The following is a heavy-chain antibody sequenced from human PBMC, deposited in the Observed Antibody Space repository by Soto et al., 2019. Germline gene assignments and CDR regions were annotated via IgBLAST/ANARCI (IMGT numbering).Heavy chain of an antibody. V-gene: IGHV4-38-2*01. CDR1: GYSISSGYY. J-gene: IGHJ4*02. CDR2: IYHSGST. CDR3: ASIDFSSGWPYFDY. Sequence: SETLSLTCAVSGYSISSGYYWGWIRQPPGEGLEWIGSIYHSGSTYYNPSLKSRVTISVDTSKNQFSLKLSSVTAADTAVYYCASIDFSSGWPYFDYWGQGTLVTVSS. D-gene: IGHD6-19*01.